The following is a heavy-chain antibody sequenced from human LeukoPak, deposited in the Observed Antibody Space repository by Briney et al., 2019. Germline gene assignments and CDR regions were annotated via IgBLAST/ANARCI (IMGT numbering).Heavy chain of an antibody. Sequence: LPGGSLRLSCAASGFTFSSYWMNWVRQAPGKGVEWVANINRDGSEKYYVDSVKGRFTISRDNAKNSLSLQMNSLRVEDTALYYCAREEISGSYFDYWGQGTLVTVSS. V-gene: IGHV3-7*01. CDR1: GFTFSSYW. CDR2: INRDGSEK. CDR3: AREEISGSYFDY. J-gene: IGHJ4*02. D-gene: IGHD1-26*01.